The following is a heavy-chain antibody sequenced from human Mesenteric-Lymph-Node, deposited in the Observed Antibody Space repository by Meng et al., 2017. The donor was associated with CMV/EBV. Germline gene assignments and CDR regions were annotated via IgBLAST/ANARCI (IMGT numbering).Heavy chain of an antibody. CDR3: ARGGGRDGYNPGDY. J-gene: IGHJ4*02. Sequence: SGGTFSSYAISWVRQAPGQGLEWMGRIIPILGIANYAQKFQGRVTITADKSTSTAYMELSGLRSEDTAVYYCARGGGRDGYNPGDYWGQGTLVTVSS. CDR2: IIPILGIA. V-gene: IGHV1-69*04. CDR1: GGTFSSYA. D-gene: IGHD5-24*01.